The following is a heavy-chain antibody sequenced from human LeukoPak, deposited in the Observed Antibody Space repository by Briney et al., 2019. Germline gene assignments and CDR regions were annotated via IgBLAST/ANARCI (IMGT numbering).Heavy chain of an antibody. V-gene: IGHV1-2*02. D-gene: IGHD2-2*01. CDR2: INPNSGGT. CDR3: ARAPVGSSTSILY. CDR1: GYTFTGYY. Sequence: ASVKVSCKASGYTFTGYYMHWVRQAPGQGLEWMGWINPNSGGTNYAQKFQGRVTMTRDTSISTAYMELSRLRSDHTAVYYCARAPVGSSTSILYWGQGTLVTVSS. J-gene: IGHJ4*02.